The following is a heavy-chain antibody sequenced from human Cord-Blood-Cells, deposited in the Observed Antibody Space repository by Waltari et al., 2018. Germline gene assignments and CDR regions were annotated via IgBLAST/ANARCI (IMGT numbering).Heavy chain of an antibody. D-gene: IGHD5-12*01. J-gene: IGHJ4*02. CDR1: GLPFRTYI. CDR3: ARESGRIVATDY. CDR2: ISSSSSYI. Sequence: EVQLVESGGGLVKPGGSMRLSWSAAGLPFRTYIMTSLRQAPGKGLEWVSSISSSSSYIYYADSVKGRFTISRDNAKNSLYLQMNSLRAEDTAVYYCARESGRIVATDYWGQGTLVTVSS. V-gene: IGHV3-21*01.